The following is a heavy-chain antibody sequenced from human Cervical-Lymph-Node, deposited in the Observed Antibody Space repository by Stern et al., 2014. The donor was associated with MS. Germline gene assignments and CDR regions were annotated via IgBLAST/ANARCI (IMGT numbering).Heavy chain of an antibody. CDR2: VPPTGNI. D-gene: IGHD6-13*01. CDR1: RGSLSTYY. CDR3: ARDGSWSPLDY. J-gene: IGHJ4*02. Sequence: QVQLPESGPRQVKTAETLSLTCSVSRGSLSTYYWSLIPQPAGQGLECMGLVPPTGNIGSTPPLKNRVPMSVDPSKNRFALQLKSVTAADTAMYFCARDGSWSPLDYWGQGILVTVS. V-gene: IGHV4-4*07.